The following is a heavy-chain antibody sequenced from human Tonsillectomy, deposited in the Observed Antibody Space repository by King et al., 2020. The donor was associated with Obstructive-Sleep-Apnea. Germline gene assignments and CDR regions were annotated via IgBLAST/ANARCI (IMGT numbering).Heavy chain of an antibody. Sequence: VQLVESGGGVVQPGRSLRLSCATSGFAFSNYGMHWVRQAPGKGLEWVAIISYDGSDKYYPDSLNGRFTISRDNSKNTLYLHMNSLRTEDTAVYHCARDWGPYCGGGSCYLDKWGQGTLVTVSS. V-gene: IGHV3-30*03. J-gene: IGHJ4*02. CDR2: ISYDGSDK. CDR1: GFAFSNYG. CDR3: ARDWGPYCGGGSCYLDK. D-gene: IGHD2-15*01.